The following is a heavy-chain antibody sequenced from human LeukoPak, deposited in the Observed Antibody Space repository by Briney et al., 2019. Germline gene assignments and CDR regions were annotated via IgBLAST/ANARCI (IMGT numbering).Heavy chain of an antibody. V-gene: IGHV4-59*01. D-gene: IGHD2-15*01. CDR3: ARIHRYCSGGACYVLDN. CDR1: GGSISSYY. Sequence: SETLSLTCTVSGGSISSYYWSWIRQPPGEGLEWIGDIYYSGSTNYNPSFKSRITISVDTSRNQFSLQLSSVTAADTAVYYCARIHRYCSGGACYVLDNWGQGTLVTVSS. J-gene: IGHJ4*02. CDR2: IYYSGST.